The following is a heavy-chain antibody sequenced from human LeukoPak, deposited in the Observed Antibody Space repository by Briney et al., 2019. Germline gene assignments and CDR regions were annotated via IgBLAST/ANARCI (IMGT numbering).Heavy chain of an antibody. CDR2: ISSSSSTI. CDR3: ARDLRMVHVVD. CDR1: GFTFSSYS. V-gene: IGHV3-48*04. Sequence: QPGRSLRLSCAASGFTFSSYSMSWVRQAPGKGLEWVSYISSSSSTIYYADSVKGRFTISRDNAKNPLYLQMNSLRAEDTAVYYCARDLRMVHVVDWGQGTLVTVSS. D-gene: IGHD1-1*01. J-gene: IGHJ4*02.